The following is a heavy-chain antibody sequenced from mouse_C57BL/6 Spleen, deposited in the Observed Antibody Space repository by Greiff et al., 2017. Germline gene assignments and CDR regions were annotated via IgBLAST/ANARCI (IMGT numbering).Heavy chain of an antibody. CDR3: ARGRAVYYDYDGYFDY. CDR2: IYPRDGST. V-gene: IGHV1-78*01. Sequence: VQLQQSDAELVKPGASVKISCKVSGFTFTDHTIHWMKQRPEQGLEWIGYIYPRDGSTKYNEKFKGKATLTADKSSSTAYMQLNSLTSEDAAVYFCARGRAVYYDYDGYFDYWGQGTTLTVSS. D-gene: IGHD2-4*01. CDR1: GFTFTDHT. J-gene: IGHJ2*01.